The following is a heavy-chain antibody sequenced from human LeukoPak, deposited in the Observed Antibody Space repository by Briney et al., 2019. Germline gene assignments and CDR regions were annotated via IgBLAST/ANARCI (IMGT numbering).Heavy chain of an antibody. V-gene: IGHV3-9*01. D-gene: IGHD6-13*01. CDR3: AKDKYSSSLSEFDY. J-gene: IGHJ4*02. Sequence: PGGSLRLSCAASGFSFDDHAMHWVRQAPGKGLEWVSGISWNSNSIGYADSVKGRFTISRDNAKNSLYLQMNSLTSEDTALYYCAKDKYSSSLSEFDYWGQGTLVTVSP. CDR2: ISWNSNSI. CDR1: GFSFDDHA.